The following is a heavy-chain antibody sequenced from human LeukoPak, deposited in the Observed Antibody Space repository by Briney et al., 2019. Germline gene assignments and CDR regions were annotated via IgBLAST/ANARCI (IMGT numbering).Heavy chain of an antibody. J-gene: IGHJ4*02. D-gene: IGHD2-15*01. Sequence: GGSLRLSCAASGFTFSGSGMRWVRQAPEKGREWISSSGESDGSTYYAGSLKGRFTISRDNSKNTLYLQMNNLRAEDTAVYYCAKGGCRGTCNPLAYWGQGALVTVSP. V-gene: IGHV3-23*01. CDR3: AKGGCRGTCNPLAY. CDR1: GFTFSGSG. CDR2: SGESDGST.